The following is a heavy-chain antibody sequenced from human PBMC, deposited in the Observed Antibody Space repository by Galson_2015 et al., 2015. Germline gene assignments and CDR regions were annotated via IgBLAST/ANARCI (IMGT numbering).Heavy chain of an antibody. Sequence: SVKVSCKASGYTFTSYGISWVRQAPGQGLEWMGWISAYNGNTNYAQKLQGRVTMTTDTSTSTAYMELRSLRSDDTAVYYCARDPYYYGSGSYYNVFPRGQNWFDPWGQGTLVTVSS. CDR1: GYTFTSYG. CDR3: ARDPYYYGSGSYYNVFPRGQNWFDP. J-gene: IGHJ5*02. D-gene: IGHD3-10*01. CDR2: ISAYNGNT. V-gene: IGHV1-18*04.